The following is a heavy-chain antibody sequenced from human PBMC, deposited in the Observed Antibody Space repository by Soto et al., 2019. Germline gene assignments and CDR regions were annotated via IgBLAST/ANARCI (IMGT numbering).Heavy chain of an antibody. V-gene: IGHV4-59*01. J-gene: IGHJ6*02. Sequence: KPSETLSLTCTVSGGSISSYYWSWIRQPPGKGLEWIGYIYYSGSTNYNPSLRSRVTISVDTSKNQFSLKLSSVTAADTAVYYCAREAYCSGGSCYEHPTYYYYGMDVWGQGTTVTVSS. CDR2: IYYSGST. CDR3: AREAYCSGGSCYEHPTYYYYGMDV. D-gene: IGHD2-15*01. CDR1: GGSISSYY.